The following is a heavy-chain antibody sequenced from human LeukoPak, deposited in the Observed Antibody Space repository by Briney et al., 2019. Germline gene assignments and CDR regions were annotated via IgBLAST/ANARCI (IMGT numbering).Heavy chain of an antibody. CDR3: ASSEDCSGGSCYSDFDY. V-gene: IGHV1-69*13. Sequence: SVKVSCKASGGTFSSYAISWVRQAPGQGLEWMGGIIPIFGTANYAQKFQGRVTITADESTSAAYMELSSLRSEDTAVYYCASSEDCSGGSCYSDFDYWGQGTLVTVSS. CDR1: GGTFSSYA. CDR2: IIPIFGTA. J-gene: IGHJ4*02. D-gene: IGHD2-15*01.